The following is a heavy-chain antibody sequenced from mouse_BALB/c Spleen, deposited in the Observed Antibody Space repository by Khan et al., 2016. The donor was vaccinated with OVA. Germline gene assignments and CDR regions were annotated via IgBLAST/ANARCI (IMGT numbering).Heavy chain of an antibody. CDR2: ISYSDST. Sequence: EVQLQESGPSLVKPSQTLSLTCSVTGDSITSGYWNWIRRSPGNKLEYMGYISYSDSTFYNPSLISRISITRDTSKNKYYLQLNTVTTEDTATYDCARWNYRYDGYFDYWGQGTTLTVSS. CDR1: GDSITSGY. D-gene: IGHD2-14*01. CDR3: ARWNYRYDGYFDY. J-gene: IGHJ2*01. V-gene: IGHV3-8*02.